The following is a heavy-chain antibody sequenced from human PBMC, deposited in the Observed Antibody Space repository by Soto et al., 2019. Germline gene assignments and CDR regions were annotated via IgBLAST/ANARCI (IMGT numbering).Heavy chain of an antibody. CDR2: IIPIFGTA. Sequence: SVKVSCKASGGTFSSYAISWVRQAPGQGLEWMGVIIPIFGTANYAQKFQGRVTITADKSTSTAYMELSSLRSEDTAVYYCARFSGGYSYGYIDYYYGMAVLGQGTTVIVSS. D-gene: IGHD5-18*01. V-gene: IGHV1-69*06. CDR1: GGTFSSYA. CDR3: ARFSGGYSYGYIDYYYGMAV. J-gene: IGHJ6*02.